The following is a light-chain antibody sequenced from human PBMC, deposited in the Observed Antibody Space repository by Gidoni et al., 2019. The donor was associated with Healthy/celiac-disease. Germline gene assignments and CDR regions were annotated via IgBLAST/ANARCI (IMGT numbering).Light chain of an antibody. CDR2: EVS. Sequence: QSALPQPASVSGSPGQSITLSCTGTSSDVGSYNLVSWYQQHPAKAPNLIIYEVSKRPSGVSNRFSGSKSGNTASLTIAVLQADDEADYYCCSYAASSTFAFGTGTKVTVL. J-gene: IGLJ1*01. CDR3: CSYAASSTFA. CDR1: SSDVGSYNL. V-gene: IGLV2-23*02.